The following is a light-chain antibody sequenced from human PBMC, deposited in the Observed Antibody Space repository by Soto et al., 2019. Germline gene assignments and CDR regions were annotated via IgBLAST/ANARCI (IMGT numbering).Light chain of an antibody. J-gene: IGLJ2*01. V-gene: IGLV1-47*01. Sequence: QSVLTQPPSASGTPGQRVTISCSGSSSNIGSNYVYWYQRLPRTAPKLLIYRNNQRPSGVPDRFSGSKSGTSASLAISGLRSEDEADYYCAAWDDSLSGLVFGGGTKLTVL. CDR3: AAWDDSLSGLV. CDR2: RNN. CDR1: SSNIGSNY.